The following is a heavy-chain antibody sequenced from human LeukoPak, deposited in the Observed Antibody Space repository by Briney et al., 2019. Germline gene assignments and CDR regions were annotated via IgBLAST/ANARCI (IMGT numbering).Heavy chain of an antibody. CDR2: IRYDGSNK. CDR3: ARDSVGRSSGHPPWAPFDY. D-gene: IGHD6-19*01. V-gene: IGHV3-30*02. CDR1: GFTFSSYG. Sequence: GGSLRLSCAASGFTFSSYGMHWVRQAPGKGLEWVAFIRYDGSNKYYADSVKGRFTISRDNSKNTLYLQMNSLRPEDTAVYYCARDSVGRSSGHPPWAPFDYWGQGTLVTVSS. J-gene: IGHJ4*02.